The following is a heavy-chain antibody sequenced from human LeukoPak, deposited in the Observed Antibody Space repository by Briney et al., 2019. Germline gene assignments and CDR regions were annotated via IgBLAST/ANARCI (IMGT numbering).Heavy chain of an antibody. CDR3: ARRRYDSSGYYYFDY. D-gene: IGHD3-22*01. CDR2: IDPSDSYT. J-gene: IGHJ4*02. Sequence: GESLKISCKGSGYSFTSYRISWVRQMPGKGLEWMGRIDPSDSYTNYSPSFQGHVTISADKSISTAYLQWSSLKASDIAMYYCARRRYDSSGYYYFDYWGQGTLVTVSS. V-gene: IGHV5-10-1*01. CDR1: GYSFTSYR.